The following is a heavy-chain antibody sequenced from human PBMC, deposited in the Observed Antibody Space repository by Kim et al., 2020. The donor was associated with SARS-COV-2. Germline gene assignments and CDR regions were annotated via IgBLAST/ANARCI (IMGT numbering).Heavy chain of an antibody. V-gene: IGHV4-30-4*01. CDR3: ARLKGVPAAMIWFDP. CDR2: IYYSGST. Sequence: SETLSLTCTVSGGSISSGDYYWSWIRQPPGKGLEWIGYIYYSGSTYYNPSLKSRVTISVDTSKNQFSLKLSSVTAADTAVYYCARLKGVPAAMIWFDPWGQGTLVTVSS. CDR1: GGSISSGDYY. D-gene: IGHD2-2*01. J-gene: IGHJ5*02.